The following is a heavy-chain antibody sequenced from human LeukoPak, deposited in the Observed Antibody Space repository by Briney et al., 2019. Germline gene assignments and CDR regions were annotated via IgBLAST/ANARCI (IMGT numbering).Heavy chain of an antibody. CDR3: ARHAIVGATFNWFDP. J-gene: IGHJ5*02. CDR1: GGSISSYY. D-gene: IGHD1-26*01. Sequence: SETLSLTCTVSGGSISSYYWGWIRQPPGKGLEWIGCIYYGGSTNYNPSLKSRVIISVDMSKNQFSLKLSSVTAADTAVYYCARHAIVGATFNWFDPWGQGTLVTVSS. V-gene: IGHV4-59*08. CDR2: IYYGGST.